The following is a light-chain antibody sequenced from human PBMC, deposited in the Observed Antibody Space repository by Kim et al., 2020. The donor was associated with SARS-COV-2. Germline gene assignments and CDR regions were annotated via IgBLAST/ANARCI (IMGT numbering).Light chain of an antibody. CDR2: DTS. CDR1: TSISSW. V-gene: IGKV1-5*01. CDR3: QQYNSYSPRYS. J-gene: IGKJ2*01. Sequence: SVGDNVSITSPTTTSISSWLAWYQQNPGNPPNLLIYDTSSLESGVPSRFSGSGSGTEFTLTISSLQPDDFTTYYCQQYNSYSPRYSFGQGTKLEI.